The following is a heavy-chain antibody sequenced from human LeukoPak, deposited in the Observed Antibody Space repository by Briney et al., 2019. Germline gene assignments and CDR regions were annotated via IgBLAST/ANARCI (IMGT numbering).Heavy chain of an antibody. D-gene: IGHD3-10*01. V-gene: IGHV3-66*01. J-gene: IGHJ4*02. CDR3: ARDSGSRGRDY. CDR2: IYSGGST. CDR1: GFTVSSNY. Sequence: PGGALRLSCAASGFTVSSNYMSWVRQAPGKGLEWVSVIYSGGSTCYADSVKGRFTISRDNSKNTLYLQMNSLRAEDTAVYYCARDSGSRGRDYWGQGTLVTVSS.